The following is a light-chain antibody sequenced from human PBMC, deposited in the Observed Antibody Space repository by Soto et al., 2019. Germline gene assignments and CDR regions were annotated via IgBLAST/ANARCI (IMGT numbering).Light chain of an antibody. CDR1: SSDIGAYNY. CDR3: NSDAGKGI. Sequence: QSALTQPPSASGSPGQSVTISCTGTSSDIGAYNYVSWYQHHPGKAPKLIIYEVTKRPSGVPDGFSGSKSGNTASLTVSGLQADDEADYYCNSDAGKGIFGGGTKLTVL. V-gene: IGLV2-8*01. CDR2: EVT. J-gene: IGLJ2*01.